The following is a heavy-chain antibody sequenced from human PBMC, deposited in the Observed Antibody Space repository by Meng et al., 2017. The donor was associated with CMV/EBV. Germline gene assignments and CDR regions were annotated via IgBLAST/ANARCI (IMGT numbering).Heavy chain of an antibody. D-gene: IGHD2-2*01. CDR2: INSDASST. J-gene: IGHJ4*02. Sequence: GESLKVSCAASGFTFSNYWMHWVRQAPGKGLVWVSHINSDASSTDYADSVKGRFTISRDNSKNTLYLQMNSLRAEDTAVYYCAKYALVVVPASIPDYFDYWGQGTLVTVSS. V-gene: IGHV3-74*01. CDR3: AKYALVVVPASIPDYFDY. CDR1: GFTFSNYW.